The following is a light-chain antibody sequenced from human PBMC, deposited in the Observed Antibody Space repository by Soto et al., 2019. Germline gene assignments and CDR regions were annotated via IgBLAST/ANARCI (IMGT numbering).Light chain of an antibody. Sequence: ELVLTQSPGTLSVSPGERATLSCRGSQSVTSNFLAWYQQKPGQSPRLLISAASTRASDVPDRFSGSGSGTDFTLTITRLEPEDFAVYYCQQYGSLPWTFGHGTKVE. CDR3: QQYGSLPWT. J-gene: IGKJ1*01. CDR1: QSVTSNF. CDR2: AAS. V-gene: IGKV3-20*01.